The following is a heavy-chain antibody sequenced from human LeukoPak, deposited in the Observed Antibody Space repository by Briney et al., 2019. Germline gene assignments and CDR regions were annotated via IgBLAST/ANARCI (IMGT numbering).Heavy chain of an antibody. CDR2: IWYDGSEK. CDR1: GFPFSSYG. CDR3: ARGRGFVGFGELSP. Sequence: PGGSLTLSCAPSGFPFSSYGFLWVRQAPGKGLEWVSVIWYDGSEKYYADSVKGRFSISRDNSKNTLYLQMTSLRVEDTAVYYCARGRGFVGFGELSPWGQGTLVIVSS. D-gene: IGHD3-10*01. V-gene: IGHV3-33*01. J-gene: IGHJ5*02.